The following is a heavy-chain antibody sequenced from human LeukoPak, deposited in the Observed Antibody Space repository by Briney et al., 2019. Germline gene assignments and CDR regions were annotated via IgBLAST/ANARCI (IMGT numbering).Heavy chain of an antibody. J-gene: IGHJ5*02. D-gene: IGHD7-27*01. CDR3: ARAPNWGSYNWFDP. CDR1: GGSISSGGYY. Sequence: PSETLSLTCTVSGGSISSGGYYWSWIRQHSGKGLEWIGYIYYSGSTYYNPSLKSRVTISVDTSKNQFSLKLSSVTAADTAVYYCARAPNWGSYNWFDPWGQGTLVTVSS. CDR2: IYYSGST. V-gene: IGHV4-31*03.